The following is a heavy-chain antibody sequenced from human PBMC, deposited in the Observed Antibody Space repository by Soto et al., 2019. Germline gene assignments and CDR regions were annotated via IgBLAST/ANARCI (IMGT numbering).Heavy chain of an antibody. Sequence: QVQLVQSGAEVKKPGASVMVSCKASGYTFTSYGISWVRQAPGQGLELMGWISAYNGNTNYAQKLQGRVTMTTDTSTSTAYMGLRSLRPDDTGVYYCARDRGYNWNYGWFDPWGQGTLVTVSS. J-gene: IGHJ5*02. CDR3: ARDRGYNWNYGWFDP. D-gene: IGHD1-7*01. CDR2: ISAYNGNT. CDR1: GYTFTSYG. V-gene: IGHV1-18*01.